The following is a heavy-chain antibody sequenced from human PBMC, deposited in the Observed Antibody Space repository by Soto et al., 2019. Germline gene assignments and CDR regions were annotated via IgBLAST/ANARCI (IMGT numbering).Heavy chain of an antibody. CDR2: IYYSGST. D-gene: IGHD2-15*01. CDR3: AREGFCSGGSCALYSHDYFGMDV. CDR1: GGSISSYY. Sequence: ASETLSLTCTVSGGSISSYYWSWIRQPPGKGLEWIGYIYYSGSTNYNPSLKSRVTISVDTSKNQFSLKLSSVTAAETAVYYCAREGFCSGGSCALYSHDYFGMDVWG. V-gene: IGHV4-59*01. J-gene: IGHJ6*02.